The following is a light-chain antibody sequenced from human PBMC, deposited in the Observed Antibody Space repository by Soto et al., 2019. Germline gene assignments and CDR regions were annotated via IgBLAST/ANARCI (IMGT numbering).Light chain of an antibody. V-gene: IGLV2-23*01. J-gene: IGLJ1*01. CDR2: EDS. CDR3: CSFAGRNTFV. Sequence: QSALTHPASVSGSPGQSITISCTGTISDIETYNLVSWYQQYPGKAPKLLIYEDSKRPSGVSDRFSGSKSVNTASLTIYGLQAEDEADYHCCSFAGRNTFVFGAGTKLTVL. CDR1: ISDIETYNL.